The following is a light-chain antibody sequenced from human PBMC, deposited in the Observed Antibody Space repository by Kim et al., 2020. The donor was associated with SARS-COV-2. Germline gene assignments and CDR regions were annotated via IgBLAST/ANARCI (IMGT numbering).Light chain of an antibody. Sequence: GQGCTISCSGSSSNIGSTNVNWYQQLQGTAPKLIIYDNKQRPSGVPDRFSGSKSGTSASLAISGLQSEDEADYHCAAWDDSLNGLVFGGGTQLTVL. V-gene: IGLV1-44*01. CDR3: AAWDDSLNGLV. J-gene: IGLJ2*01. CDR2: DNK. CDR1: SSNIGSTN.